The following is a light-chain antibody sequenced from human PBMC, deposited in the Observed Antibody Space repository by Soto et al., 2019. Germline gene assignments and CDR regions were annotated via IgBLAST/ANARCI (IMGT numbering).Light chain of an antibody. CDR3: QQYGSSTQT. CDR2: GAS. Sequence: EIVVTHSPTTLSLYPGSRSTLCCRASQSVSRYLDWYQKNAGKAPRLLISGASSRATGIPDRVSGSGYGTDFTLTISRLEPEDFAVDYCQQYGSSTQTFGQGTKVDIK. V-gene: IGKV3-20*01. CDR1: QSVSRY. J-gene: IGKJ1*01.